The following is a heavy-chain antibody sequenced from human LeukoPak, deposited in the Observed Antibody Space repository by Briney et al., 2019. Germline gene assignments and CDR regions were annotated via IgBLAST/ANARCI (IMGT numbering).Heavy chain of an antibody. CDR3: ARDFPSNWDYFDY. J-gene: IGHJ4*02. CDR1: GFTFSDYY. Sequence: GGSLRLSCAASGFTFSDYYMSWIRRAPGKGLEWVSYISSSGSTIYYADSVKGRFTISRDNAKNSLYLQMNSLRAEDTAVYYCARDFPSNWDYFDYWGQGTLVTVSS. D-gene: IGHD1-1*01. V-gene: IGHV3-11*01. CDR2: ISSSGSTI.